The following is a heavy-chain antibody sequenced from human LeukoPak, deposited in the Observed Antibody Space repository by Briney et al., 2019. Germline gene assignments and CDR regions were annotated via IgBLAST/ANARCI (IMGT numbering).Heavy chain of an antibody. V-gene: IGHV1-2*02. D-gene: IGHD6-19*01. J-gene: IGHJ5*02. CDR3: AREPGIAVAMNWFDP. Sequence: ASVKVSRKASGYTFTGYYMHWVRQAPGQGLEWMGWINPNSGGTNYAQKFQGRVTMTRDTSISTAYMELSRLRSDDTAVYYCAREPGIAVAMNWFDPWAREPWSPSPQ. CDR1: GYTFTGYY. CDR2: INPNSGGT.